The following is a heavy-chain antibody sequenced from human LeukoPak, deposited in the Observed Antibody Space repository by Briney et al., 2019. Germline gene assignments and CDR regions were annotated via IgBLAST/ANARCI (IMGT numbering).Heavy chain of an antibody. CDR1: GGSISSYY. D-gene: IGHD1-1*01. CDR3: ARDPRGGTSRDNWFDP. Sequence: PSETLSLTCTVSGGSISSYYWSWIRQPPGKGLEWIGYIYYSGSTNYNPSLKSRVTISVDASKNQFSLKLNSVTAADTAVYYCARDPRGGTSRDNWFDPWGQGTLVTVSS. J-gene: IGHJ5*02. V-gene: IGHV4-59*01. CDR2: IYYSGST.